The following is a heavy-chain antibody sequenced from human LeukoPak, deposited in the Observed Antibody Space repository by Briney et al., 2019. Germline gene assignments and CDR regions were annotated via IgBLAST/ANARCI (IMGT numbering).Heavy chain of an antibody. CDR1: GGSFSGYY. Sequence: SETLSLTCAVYGGSFSGYYWSWIRQPPGKGLEWIGEINHSGNTNYNPSLKSRVTISVDTSKNQFSLKLSSATVADTAVYYCARLGYCSGGTCYSVPFDYWGQGTLVTVPS. D-gene: IGHD2-15*01. J-gene: IGHJ4*02. V-gene: IGHV4-34*01. CDR2: INHSGNT. CDR3: ARLGYCSGGTCYSVPFDY.